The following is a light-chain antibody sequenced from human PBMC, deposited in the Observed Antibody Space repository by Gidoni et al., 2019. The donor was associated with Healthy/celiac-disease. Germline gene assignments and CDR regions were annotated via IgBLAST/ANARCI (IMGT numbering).Light chain of an antibody. CDR1: QSVISSY. CDR3: QQYGSSLYT. V-gene: IGKV3-20*01. J-gene: IGKJ2*01. Sequence: EIVLTQSPGTLSLSPGESATLSCRASQSVISSYLAWYQQKPGQAPRLLIYGASSRATGIPDRFSGSGSGTDFTLTISRLEPEDFAVYYCQQYGSSLYTFGQGTKLEIK. CDR2: GAS.